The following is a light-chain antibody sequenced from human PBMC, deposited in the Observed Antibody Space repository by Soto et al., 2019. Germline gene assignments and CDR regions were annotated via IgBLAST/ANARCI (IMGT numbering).Light chain of an antibody. CDR1: QSISDT. V-gene: IGKV3-15*01. Sequence: EIVMTQSPATLSVSPGGRATLSCRASQSISDTLAWYQQKPGQAPRLLIYSASRRATGFPARFSGSGSGTGFTLNVSSLQSEDFAVYYCQQYDNWAWTFGQGTKVEI. J-gene: IGKJ1*01. CDR3: QQYDNWAWT. CDR2: SAS.